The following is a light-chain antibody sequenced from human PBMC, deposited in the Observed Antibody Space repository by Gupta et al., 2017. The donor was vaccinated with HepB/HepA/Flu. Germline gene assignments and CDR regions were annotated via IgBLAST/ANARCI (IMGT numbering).Light chain of an antibody. Sequence: QSALTPPASVSGSPRQSITISSTGTSSNVGGYHYVSWYQQHPGKAPKLMIYDVSNRPAGVSTRFAGSKSGNTASLTISGLQAEDEADYYCSSYTSSSTLVVGGGTKLTVL. CDR2: DVS. V-gene: IGLV2-14*03. CDR3: SSYTSSSTLV. CDR1: SSNVGGYHY. J-gene: IGLJ2*01.